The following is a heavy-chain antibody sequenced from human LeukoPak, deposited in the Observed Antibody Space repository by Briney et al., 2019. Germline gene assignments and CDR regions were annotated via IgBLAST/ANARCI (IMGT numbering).Heavy chain of an antibody. V-gene: IGHV3-23*01. J-gene: IGHJ3*02. CDR2: ISGSGGST. CDR1: GFTFSSYA. CDR3: AKDLAYGCYYDSSGDDAFDI. D-gene: IGHD3-22*01. Sequence: GGSLRLSCAASGFTFSSYAMSWVRQAPGKGLEWVSAISGSGGSTYYADSVKGRFTISRDNSKNTLYLQMNSLRAEDTAVYYCAKDLAYGCYYDSSGDDAFDIWGQGTMVTVSS.